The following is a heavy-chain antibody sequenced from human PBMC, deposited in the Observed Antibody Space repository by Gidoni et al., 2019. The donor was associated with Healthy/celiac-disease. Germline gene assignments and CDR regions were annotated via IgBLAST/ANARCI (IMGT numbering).Heavy chain of an antibody. J-gene: IGHJ6*02. V-gene: IGHV1-24*01. D-gene: IGHD2-2*01. CDR2: FDPEDGET. CDR3: AKIGGHCSSTSCYYYYYGMDV. Sequence: QVQLVQSGAEVKKPGASVKVSCKVSGYTLTELSMHWVRQAPGKGLEWMGGFDPEDGETIYAQKFQGRVTMTEDTSTDTAYMELSSLRSEDTAVYYCAKIGGHCSSTSCYYYYYGMDVWGQGTTVTVSS. CDR1: GYTLTELS.